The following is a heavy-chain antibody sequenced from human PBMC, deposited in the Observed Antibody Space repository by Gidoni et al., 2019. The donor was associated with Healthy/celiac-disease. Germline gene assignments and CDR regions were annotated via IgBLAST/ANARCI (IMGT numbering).Heavy chain of an antibody. CDR2: ISSSGSTI. J-gene: IGHJ4*02. D-gene: IGHD4-4*01. V-gene: IGHV3-11*01. CDR1: GFTFSDYY. CDR3: ARDRLRTVTKRSPIDY. Sequence: QVQLVESGGGLVKPGGSLRLSCAASGFTFSDYYMSWIRQAPGKGLEWDSYISSSGSTIYYADSVKGRFTISRDNAKNSLYLQMNSLRAEDTAVYYCARDRLRTVTKRSPIDYWGQGTLVTVSS.